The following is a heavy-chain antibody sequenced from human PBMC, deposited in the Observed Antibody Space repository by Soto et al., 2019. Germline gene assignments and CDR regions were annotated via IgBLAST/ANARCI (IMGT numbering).Heavy chain of an antibody. Sequence: EVQLVESGGGLVKPGGSLRLSCAASGFTFSSYSMNWVRQAPGKGLEWVSSISSSSSYIYYADSVKGRFTISRDNAKNSLYLQMNSLRAEDTAVYYCARDPYDILTLEGYGMDVWGQGTTVTVSS. D-gene: IGHD3-9*01. V-gene: IGHV3-21*01. CDR1: GFTFSSYS. CDR3: ARDPYDILTLEGYGMDV. CDR2: ISSSSSYI. J-gene: IGHJ6*02.